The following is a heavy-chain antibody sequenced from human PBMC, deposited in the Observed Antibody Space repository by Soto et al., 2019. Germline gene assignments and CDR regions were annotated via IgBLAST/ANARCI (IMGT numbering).Heavy chain of an antibody. CDR3: ARGERGKVYYYYGMDV. CDR1: GGTFSSYA. J-gene: IGHJ6*02. CDR2: IIPIFGTA. Sequence: SVKVSCKASGGTFSSYAISWVRQAPGQGLEWMGGIIPIFGTANYAQKFQGRVTITADESTSTAYMELSSLRSEDTAVYYCARGERGKVYYYYGMDVWGQGTTVTVSS. V-gene: IGHV1-69*01.